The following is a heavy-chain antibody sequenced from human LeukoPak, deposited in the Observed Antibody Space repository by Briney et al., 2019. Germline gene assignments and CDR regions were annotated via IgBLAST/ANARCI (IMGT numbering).Heavy chain of an antibody. J-gene: IGHJ5*02. CDR1: GFTFSSYW. V-gene: IGHV3-7*01. CDR2: IKQDGSET. CDR3: ARMGCSSTSCYITRDPNWFDL. D-gene: IGHD2-2*02. Sequence: GGSLRLSCAASGFTFSSYWMSWVRQAPGKGLEWVANIKQDGSETYYVDSVKGRFTISRDNAKNSLYLQVNSLRAGDTAVYYCARMGCSSTSCYITRDPNWFDLWGQGTLVTVSS.